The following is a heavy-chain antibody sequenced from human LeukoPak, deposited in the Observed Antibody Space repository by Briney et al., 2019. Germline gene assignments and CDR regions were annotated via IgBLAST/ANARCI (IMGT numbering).Heavy chain of an antibody. V-gene: IGHV4-59*01. CDR3: ARDSIGVGARYYFDY. CDR2: IYYSGST. Sequence: PSETLSLTCTVSGGSISSYYWSWIRQPPGKGLEWIGYIYYSGSTNYNPSLKSRVTISVDTSKNHFSLKLSSVTAADTAVYYCARDSIGVGARYYFDYWGQGTLVTVSS. D-gene: IGHD1-26*01. J-gene: IGHJ4*02. CDR1: GGSISSYY.